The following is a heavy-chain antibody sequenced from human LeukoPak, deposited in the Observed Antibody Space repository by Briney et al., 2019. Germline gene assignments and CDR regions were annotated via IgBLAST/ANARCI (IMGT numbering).Heavy chain of an antibody. Sequence: PGGSLRLSCAASGFASRSYWMHWVAQVPGNRLVWVERINEHGSITDYADSVKDRFTVSRDNAWNTLYLQMNSLRAEDTAVYYCARDVAGSGSLWGQGTLITVSS. J-gene: IGHJ4*02. CDR2: INEHGSIT. D-gene: IGHD3-10*01. V-gene: IGHV3-74*01. CDR3: ARDVAGSGSL. CDR1: GFASRSYW.